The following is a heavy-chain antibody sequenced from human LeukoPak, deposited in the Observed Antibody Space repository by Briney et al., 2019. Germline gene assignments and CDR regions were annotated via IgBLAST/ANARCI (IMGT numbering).Heavy chain of an antibody. CDR2: IYTSGST. CDR1: GGSISSGSYY. Sequence: TLSLTCTVSGGSISSGSYYWSWIRQPAGKGLEWIGRIYTSGSTNYNPSLKSRVTISVDTSKNQFSLKPSSVTAADTAVYYCARSLKRSSSFAYFYYYGMDVWGQGTTVTVSS. V-gene: IGHV4-61*02. J-gene: IGHJ6*02. CDR3: ARSLKRSSSFAYFYYYGMDV. D-gene: IGHD6-6*01.